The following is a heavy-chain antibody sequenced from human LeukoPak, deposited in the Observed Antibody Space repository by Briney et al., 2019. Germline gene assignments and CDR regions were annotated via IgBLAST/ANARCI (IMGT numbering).Heavy chain of an antibody. CDR3: ARGHSLRAFDI. V-gene: IGHV3-13*01. CDR1: VFTFSSYY. CDR2: IGTAGDT. J-gene: IGHJ3*02. D-gene: IGHD3-10*01. Sequence: GGSLRLSCAASVFTFSSYYMHWVRQATRNGREWVSAIGTAGDTYYPGSVKGRFTISRENAKNSLYLQMNSLRAGDTAVYYCARGHSLRAFDIWGQGTMVTVSS.